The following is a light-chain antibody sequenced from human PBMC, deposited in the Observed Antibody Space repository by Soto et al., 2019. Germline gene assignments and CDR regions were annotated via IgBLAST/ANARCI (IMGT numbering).Light chain of an antibody. J-gene: IGKJ1*01. Sequence: EIVLTQSPGTLSLSPGETATLSCRASQRIVGTYLAWYQQKPGQAPRLLIYGSSNRATGIPDRFSDGGSGTDFTLTISRLEPEDFAVYYCQLGGFGQGTKVEI. CDR3: QLGG. V-gene: IGKV3-20*01. CDR2: GSS. CDR1: QRIVGTY.